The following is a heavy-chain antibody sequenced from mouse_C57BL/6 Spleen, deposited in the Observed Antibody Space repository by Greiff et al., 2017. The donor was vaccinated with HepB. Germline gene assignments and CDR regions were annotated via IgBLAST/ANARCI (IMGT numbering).Heavy chain of an antibody. CDR2: INPSNGGT. Sequence: QVQLQQSGAELVKPGASVKLSCKASGYTFTEYTIHWVKQRSGQGLEWIGNINPSNGGTNYNEKFKSKATLTVDKSSSTAYMQLSSLTSEDSAVYYCARSGTTGDYWGQGTTLTVSS. CDR3: ARSGTTGDY. J-gene: IGHJ2*01. D-gene: IGHD1-1*01. CDR1: GYTFTEYT. V-gene: IGHV1-53*01.